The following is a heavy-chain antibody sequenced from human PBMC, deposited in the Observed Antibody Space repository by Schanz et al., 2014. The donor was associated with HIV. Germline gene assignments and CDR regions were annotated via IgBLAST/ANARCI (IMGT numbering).Heavy chain of an antibody. V-gene: IGHV3-7*01. CDR3: ARDGGEV. CDR2: IKQDESEK. D-gene: IGHD3-16*01. Sequence: EVQLVESGGGLVKPGRSLRLSCTTSGFTFSDYPVSWLRQAPGKGLEWVANIKQDESEKYYADSVKGRFTISRDNAKNSLFLQMESLRAEDTAVYYCARDGGEVWGQGTLVTVSS. J-gene: IGHJ4*02. CDR1: GFTFSDYP.